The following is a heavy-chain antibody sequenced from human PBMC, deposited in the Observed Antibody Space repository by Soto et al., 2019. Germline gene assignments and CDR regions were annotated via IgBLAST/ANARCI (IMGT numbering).Heavy chain of an antibody. V-gene: IGHV3-15*01. CDR1: GFTFTNAW. Sequence: GGSLRLSCAASGFTFTNAWMSWVRQAPGKGLEWVARIKSKTDGGTTDYATPVKGRFTISRDDSKNTLYLQMNSLKIEDTAVYYCTLSGRQWLVSDYWGQGTLVTVSS. D-gene: IGHD6-19*01. CDR2: IKSKTDGGTT. CDR3: TLSGRQWLVSDY. J-gene: IGHJ4*02.